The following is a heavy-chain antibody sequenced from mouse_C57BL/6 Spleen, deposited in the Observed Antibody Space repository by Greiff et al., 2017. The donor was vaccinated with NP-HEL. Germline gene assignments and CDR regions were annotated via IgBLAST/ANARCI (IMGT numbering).Heavy chain of an antibody. J-gene: IGHJ2*01. CDR2: ISSGSSTI. Sequence: EVKLVESGGGLVKPGGSLKLSCAASGFTFSDYGMHWVRQAPEKGLEWVAYISSGSSTIYYADTVKGRFTISRDNAKNTLFLQMTSLRSEDTAMYYCARDIHYYGSIFDYWGQGTTLTVSS. D-gene: IGHD1-1*01. V-gene: IGHV5-17*01. CDR1: GFTFSDYG. CDR3: ARDIHYYGSIFDY.